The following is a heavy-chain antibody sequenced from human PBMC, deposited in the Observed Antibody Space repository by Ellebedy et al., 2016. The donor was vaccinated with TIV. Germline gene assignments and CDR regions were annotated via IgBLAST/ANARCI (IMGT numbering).Heavy chain of an antibody. CDR3: ARSDRAALTTAGRFQI. Sequence: SETLSLTCTVSGGSIRSYNWWTWVRQPPGKGLEWIGEVYHTGTPNYNPSLKSRVTISIDTSRNQFSLKLSSVTAADTAVYYCARSDRAALTTAGRFQIWGQGTMVTVSS. J-gene: IGHJ3*02. V-gene: IGHV4/OR15-8*01. D-gene: IGHD3-22*01. CDR1: GGSIRSYNW. CDR2: VYHTGTP.